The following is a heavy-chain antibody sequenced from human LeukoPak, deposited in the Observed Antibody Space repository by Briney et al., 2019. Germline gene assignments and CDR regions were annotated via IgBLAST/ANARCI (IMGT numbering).Heavy chain of an antibody. Sequence: PSETLSLTCSVSGGSISGDGYHWGWIRRPPGKGLEWLGSVHYTGSTFYKTSLKSRLTVDMDRSSNQFSLRLSSVTAADTAVYYCARTSHSGYMVRGVLYYGMDVWGQGTTVTVSS. V-gene: IGHV4-39*01. CDR2: VHYTGST. D-gene: IGHD3-10*01. CDR1: GGSISGDGYH. J-gene: IGHJ6*02. CDR3: ARTSHSGYMVRGVLYYGMDV.